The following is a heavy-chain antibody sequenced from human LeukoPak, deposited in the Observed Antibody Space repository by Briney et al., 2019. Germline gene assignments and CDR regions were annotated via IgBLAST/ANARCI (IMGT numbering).Heavy chain of an antibody. CDR3: ARRAINSVMFDY. CDR1: GASISGHY. CDR2: IHYSGST. J-gene: IGHJ4*02. D-gene: IGHD3-16*01. V-gene: IGHV4-59*08. Sequence: SETLSLTCTVSGASISGHYWNWIRQPPGKGLEWIGYIHYSGSTNYNPSLRSRVTISVDTSKNQFSLKLSSATAADTAVYFCARRAINSVMFDYWGQGTLVTVSS.